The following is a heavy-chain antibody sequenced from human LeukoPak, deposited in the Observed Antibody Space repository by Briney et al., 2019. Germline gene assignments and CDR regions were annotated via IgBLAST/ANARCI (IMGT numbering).Heavy chain of an antibody. CDR2: ISGYNGNT. D-gene: IGHD3-22*01. CDR1: GYTFISYG. CDR3: ARGRIDSSGYWLFLSDGFDI. Sequence: GASVKVSCKASGYTFISYGISWVRQAPGQGREGMGWISGYNGNTNYAQKLQGRVTMTRDTSTSTAYMELSSLRSDDTAVYYCARGRIDSSGYWLFLSDGFDIWGQGTMVTVSS. J-gene: IGHJ3*02. V-gene: IGHV1-18*01.